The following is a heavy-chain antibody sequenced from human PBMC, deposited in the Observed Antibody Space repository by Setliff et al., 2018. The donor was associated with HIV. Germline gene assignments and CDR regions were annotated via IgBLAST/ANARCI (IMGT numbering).Heavy chain of an antibody. CDR1: GYTFNNYG. V-gene: IGHV1-18*01. Sequence: ASVKVSCKASGYTFNNYGISWVRQAPGQGLEWMGWINTHSGYTNYAQKFRDRVKITADGSQTTVYMQLNSLRSDDTAVYYCAKDGSGTLRGTFYIWGKGTQVTVSS. CDR3: AKDGSGTLRGTFYI. D-gene: IGHD3-10*01. J-gene: IGHJ3*02. CDR2: INTHSGYT.